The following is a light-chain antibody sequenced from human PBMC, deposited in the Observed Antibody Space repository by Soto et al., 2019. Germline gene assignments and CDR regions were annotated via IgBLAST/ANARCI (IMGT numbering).Light chain of an antibody. V-gene: IGLV2-14*03. CDR1: SSDVGGYNY. CDR2: DVT. J-gene: IGLJ1*01. Sequence: QSALTQPASVSGSPGQSIAIPCTGTSSDVGGYNYVSWYQQHPGKAPKLMIYDVTTRPSGVSNRFSGSKSGNTAALTISGLQAEDEGDYYCSSYTSDTTGVFGTGTKVTVL. CDR3: SSYTSDTTGV.